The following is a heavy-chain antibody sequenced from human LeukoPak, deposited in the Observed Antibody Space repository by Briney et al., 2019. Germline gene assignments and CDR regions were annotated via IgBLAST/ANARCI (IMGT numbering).Heavy chain of an antibody. Sequence: KPGGSLRLSCAASGFTFSDYYMSWIRQAPGKGLEWVSYISSSGSIIYYADSVKGRFTTSRANAKNPLYLQMNSLRAEDTAVYYCARDAVGADFGVVINYYYYMDVWGKGTTVTVSS. D-gene: IGHD3-3*01. V-gene: IGHV3-11*04. CDR2: ISSSGSII. J-gene: IGHJ6*03. CDR1: GFTFSDYY. CDR3: ARDAVGADFGVVINYYYYMDV.